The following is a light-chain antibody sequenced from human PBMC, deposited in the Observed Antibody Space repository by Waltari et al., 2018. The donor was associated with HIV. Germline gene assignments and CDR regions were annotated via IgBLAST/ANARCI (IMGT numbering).Light chain of an antibody. CDR1: SSDVGGYNY. J-gene: IGLJ3*02. V-gene: IGLV2-14*01. CDR2: EVS. CDR3: SSYTSSSTRV. Sequence: QSALTQPASVSGSPGQSITISCTGTSSDVGGYNYVSWYQQHPGKAPNLMIYEVSNRPSGVSNRFSGSQSGNTSSLTISVLQAEDEADYYCSSYTSSSTRVFGGGTKLTVL.